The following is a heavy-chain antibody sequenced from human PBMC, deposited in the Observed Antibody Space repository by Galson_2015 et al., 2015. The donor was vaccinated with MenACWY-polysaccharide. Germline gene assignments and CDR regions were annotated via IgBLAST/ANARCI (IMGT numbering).Heavy chain of an antibody. Sequence: QVQLQESGPGLVKPSETLSLTCAVSDYSIRSGYFWGWIRQPPGKGLEWIASIFHSGTTYYNPSLKSRVTISVDTSKNQFSLKLSSVTAADTAVYYCARVEKYSGSFYILYWGQGTLVTVS. CDR1: DYSIRSGYF. D-gene: IGHD1-26*01. CDR2: IFHSGTT. CDR3: ARVEKYSGSFYILY. V-gene: IGHV4-38-2*01. J-gene: IGHJ4*02.